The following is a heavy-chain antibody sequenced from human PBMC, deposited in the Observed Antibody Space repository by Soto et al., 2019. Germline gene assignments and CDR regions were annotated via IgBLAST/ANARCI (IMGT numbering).Heavy chain of an antibody. V-gene: IGHV4-39*01. CDR2: IYYSGST. CDR1: GGSISSSSYY. J-gene: IGHJ3*02. CDR3: ASVSTGGYDFWSGYYPKWGDAFDI. D-gene: IGHD3-3*01. Sequence: SETLSLTCTVSGGSISSSSYYWGWIRQPPGKGLEWIGSIYYSGSTYYNPSLKSRVTISVDTSKNQFSLKLSSVTAADTAVYYCASVSTGGYDFWSGYYPKWGDAFDIWGQGTMVT.